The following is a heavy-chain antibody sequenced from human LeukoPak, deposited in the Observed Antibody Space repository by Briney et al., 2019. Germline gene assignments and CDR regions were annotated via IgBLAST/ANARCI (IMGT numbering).Heavy chain of an antibody. Sequence: GGSLRLSCAASGFTFSSYAMSWVRQAPGKGLEWVSGISGSGDSTYYTDSVKGRFTISRHNSKNTLYLQMNSLRAEDTAVYYCAKDSPRYYYDSSGSDAFDIWGQGTMVTVSS. D-gene: IGHD3-22*01. V-gene: IGHV3-23*01. CDR2: ISGSGDST. CDR3: AKDSPRYYYDSSGSDAFDI. J-gene: IGHJ3*02. CDR1: GFTFSSYA.